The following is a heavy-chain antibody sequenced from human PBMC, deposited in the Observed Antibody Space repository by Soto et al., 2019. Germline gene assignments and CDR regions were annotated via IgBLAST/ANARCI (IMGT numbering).Heavy chain of an antibody. CDR1: GFTVSSNY. CDR3: ARDGAMATYFEYFQH. D-gene: IGHD5-12*01. CDR2: IYSGGRT. Sequence: EVQLVESGGGLIHPGGSLRLSCAASGFTVSSNYMSWVRQAPGKGLEWVSTIYSGGRTFYADSVKGRFTIYRDSSKNTLYLEMNSLRAEDTAVYYCARDGAMATYFEYFQHWGQGTLVTVSS. V-gene: IGHV3-53*01. J-gene: IGHJ1*01.